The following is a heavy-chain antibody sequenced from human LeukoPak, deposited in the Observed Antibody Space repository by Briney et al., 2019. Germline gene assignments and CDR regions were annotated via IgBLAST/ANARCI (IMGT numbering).Heavy chain of an antibody. CDR2: INPNSGGT. D-gene: IGHD3-22*01. CDR1: GYXFTGYY. Sequence: ASVKVSCTASGYXFTGYYIHWVRQAPGQGLEWLGWINPNSGGTNYAHKFQGRVTMTRDTSISTAYMELSRLRSDDTAVYYCARKNYYDSSGYYVYWGQGTLVTVSS. CDR3: ARKNYYDSSGYYVY. J-gene: IGHJ4*02. V-gene: IGHV1-2*07.